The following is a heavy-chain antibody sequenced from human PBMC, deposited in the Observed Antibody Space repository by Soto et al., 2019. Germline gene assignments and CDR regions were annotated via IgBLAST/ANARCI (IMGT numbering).Heavy chain of an antibody. D-gene: IGHD4-17*01. J-gene: IGHJ6*02. CDR3: ARVGDYGDYELYYYYGMDV. CDR1: GGSFSGYY. Sequence: SETLSLTCAVYGGSFSGYYWSWIRQPPGKGLEWIGEINHSGSTNYNPSLKSRVTISVDTSKNQFSLKLSSVTAADTAVYYCARVGDYGDYELYYYYGMDVWGQGTTVTVS. V-gene: IGHV4-34*01. CDR2: INHSGST.